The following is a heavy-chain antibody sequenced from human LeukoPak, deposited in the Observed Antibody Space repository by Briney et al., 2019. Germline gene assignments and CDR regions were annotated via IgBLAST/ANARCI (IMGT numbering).Heavy chain of an antibody. D-gene: IGHD6-13*01. J-gene: IGHJ5*02. CDR1: GGSISSGGYY. CDR2: IYHSGST. Sequence: SQTLSLTCTVSGGSISSGGYYWSWIRQPPGKGLEWIGYIYHSGSTYYNPSLKSRVTTSVDRSKNQFSLKLSSVTAADTAVYYCARGGGVSIAAAGQKFDPWGQGTLVTVSS. CDR3: ARGGGVSIAAAGQKFDP. V-gene: IGHV4-30-2*01.